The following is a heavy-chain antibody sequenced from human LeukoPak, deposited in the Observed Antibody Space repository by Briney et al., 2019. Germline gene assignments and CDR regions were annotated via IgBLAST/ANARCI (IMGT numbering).Heavy chain of an antibody. J-gene: IGHJ4*02. CDR2: ISYDGRNK. D-gene: IGHD2-2*01. CDR3: AKGPLRGTAAAIDY. Sequence: GGSLRLSCAASGFTFNNYGVHWVRQAPGKGLEWVAVISYDGRNKHYPDSVKGRFTISRDISTDTLWLQMDSLRTEDTAVYYCAKGPLRGTAAAIDYWGQGTLVTVSS. V-gene: IGHV3-30*18. CDR1: GFTFNNYG.